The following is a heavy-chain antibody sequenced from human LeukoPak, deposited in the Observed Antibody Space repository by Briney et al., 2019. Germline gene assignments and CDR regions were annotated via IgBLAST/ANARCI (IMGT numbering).Heavy chain of an antibody. J-gene: IGHJ4*02. CDR3: ARDVRGKSGSRSIRRFDY. D-gene: IGHD1-26*01. CDR2: MNPNSGNT. V-gene: IGHV1-8*01. CDR1: GYTFTSYD. Sequence: VASVKVSCKASGYTFTSYDINWVRQATGQGLEWMGWMNPNSGNTGYAQKFQGRVTMTRDTSISTAYMELSRLRSDDTAVYYCARDVRGKSGSRSIRRFDYWGQGTLVTVSS.